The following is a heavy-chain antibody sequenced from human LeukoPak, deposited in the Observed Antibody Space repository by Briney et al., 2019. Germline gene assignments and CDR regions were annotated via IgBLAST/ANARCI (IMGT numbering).Heavy chain of an antibody. Sequence: SDTLSLTCTVSGGSISNYYWSWIRQPPGKGLEWIGEINHSGSTNYNPSLKSRVTISVDTSKNQFSLKLSSVTAADTAVYYCARRTYDFWSGYATRRWFDPWGQGTLVTVSS. CDR3: ARRTYDFWSGYATRRWFDP. CDR1: GGSISNYY. D-gene: IGHD3-3*01. J-gene: IGHJ5*02. CDR2: INHSGST. V-gene: IGHV4-34*01.